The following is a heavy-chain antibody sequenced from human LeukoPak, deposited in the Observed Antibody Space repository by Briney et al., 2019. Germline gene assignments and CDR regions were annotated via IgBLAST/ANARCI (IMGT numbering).Heavy chain of an antibody. J-gene: IGHJ4*02. CDR2: LFWDDDS. CDR3: AHATNSHFDY. CDR1: GFSLNTTTLG. D-gene: IGHD4-23*01. V-gene: IGHV2-5*02. Sequence: SGPTLVNPTQTLTLTCTFSGFSLNTTTLGVGWIRQPPGKALEWLALLFWDDDSRLSPSRESRLTITKDTSKNQVVLTMTDMDPVDTATYYCAHATNSHFDYWGQGTLVTVSS.